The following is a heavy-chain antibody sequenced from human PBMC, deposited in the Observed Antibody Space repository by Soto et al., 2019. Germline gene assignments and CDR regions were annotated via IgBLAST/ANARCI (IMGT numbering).Heavy chain of an antibody. Sequence: ASVKVSCKASGYTFTSYDINWVRQATGQGLEWMGWMNPNSGNTGYAQKFQGRVTMTRDTSISTAYMELTSLRSEDTAVYYCACLIIVFVTLLASWGKGSLAPVSS. CDR2: MNPNSGNT. CDR1: GYTFTSYD. V-gene: IGHV1-8*01. CDR3: ACLIIVFVTLLAS. D-gene: IGHD3-22*01. J-gene: IGHJ5*02.